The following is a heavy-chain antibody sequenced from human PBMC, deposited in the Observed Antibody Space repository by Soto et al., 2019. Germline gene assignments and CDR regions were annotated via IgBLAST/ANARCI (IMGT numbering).Heavy chain of an antibody. Sequence: SGPTLVKPPETLGLTCTFSGFSLSTSGVGVGWIRQPPGKALEWLALIYWDDDKRYSPSLKSRLTITKDTSKNQVVLTMTNMDPVDTATYYCAHSPYKRGVTTTNWFDPWGQGTLVTVSS. D-gene: IGHD4-17*01. J-gene: IGHJ5*02. V-gene: IGHV2-5*02. CDR3: AHSPYKRGVTTTNWFDP. CDR2: IYWDDDK. CDR1: GFSLSTSGVG.